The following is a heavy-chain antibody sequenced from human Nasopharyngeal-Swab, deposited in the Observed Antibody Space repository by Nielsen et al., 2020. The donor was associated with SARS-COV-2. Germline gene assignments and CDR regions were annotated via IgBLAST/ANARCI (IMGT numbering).Heavy chain of an antibody. CDR3: ARAVDSSGYFDDAFDI. V-gene: IGHV3-7*01. CDR1: GFTFSSYW. J-gene: IGHJ3*02. CDR2: IKQDGSEK. Sequence: GGSLRLSCAASGFTFSSYWMSWVRQAPGQGLEWVANIKQDGSEKYYVDSVKGRFTISRDNAKNSLYLQMNSLRAEDTAVYYCARAVDSSGYFDDAFDIWGQGTMVTVSS. D-gene: IGHD3-22*01.